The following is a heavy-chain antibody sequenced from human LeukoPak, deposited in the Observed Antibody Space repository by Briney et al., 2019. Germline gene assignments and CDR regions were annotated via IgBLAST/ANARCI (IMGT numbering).Heavy chain of an antibody. CDR3: ARAPGDYTDY. V-gene: IGHV3-30*04. CDR1: GFTISSYA. Sequence: GRSLRLSCAASGFTISSYAMHWVRQAPGKGLEWVAVISYDGSNKYYADSVKGRFTISRDNSKNTLYLQMNSLRAEDTAVYYCARAPGDYTDYWGQGTLVTVSS. CDR2: ISYDGSNK. J-gene: IGHJ4*02.